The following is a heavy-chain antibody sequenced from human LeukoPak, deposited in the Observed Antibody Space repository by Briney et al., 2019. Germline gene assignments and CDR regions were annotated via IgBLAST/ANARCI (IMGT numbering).Heavy chain of an antibody. CDR1: GGSISSYY. CDR3: AREEPPSMVRGVITNYFDY. CDR2: IYYSGST. Sequence: SETLSLTCTVSGGSISSYYWSWIRQPPGKGLEWIGYIYYSGSTNYNPSLKSRVTISVDTSKNQFSLKLSSVTAADTAVYYCAREEPPSMVRGVITNYFDYWGQGTLVTVSS. V-gene: IGHV4-59*01. J-gene: IGHJ4*02. D-gene: IGHD3-10*01.